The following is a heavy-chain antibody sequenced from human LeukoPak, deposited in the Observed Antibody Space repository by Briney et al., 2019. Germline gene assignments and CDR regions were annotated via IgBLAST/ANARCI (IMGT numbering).Heavy chain of an antibody. Sequence: SSETLSLTCTVSGGPISSSSYYWGWIRQPPGKGLEWIGSIYYSGSTYYNPSLKSRVTISVDTSKNQFSLKLSSVTAADTAVYYCARLPDYWGQGTLVTVSS. CDR2: IYYSGST. CDR3: ARLPDY. V-gene: IGHV4-39*01. J-gene: IGHJ4*02. CDR1: GGPISSSSYY.